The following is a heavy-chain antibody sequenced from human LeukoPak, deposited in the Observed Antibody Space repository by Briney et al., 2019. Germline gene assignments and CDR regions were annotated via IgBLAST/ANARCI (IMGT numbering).Heavy chain of an antibody. Sequence: GASVKVSCKASGYTFTSYGISWVRQAPGQGLEWMGWISAYNGNTNYAQKLQGRVTMTTDTSTSTAYMELRSLRSDDTAVYYCARTGYSGYGDYYYCGMDVWGQGTTVTVSS. J-gene: IGHJ6*02. V-gene: IGHV1-18*01. D-gene: IGHD5-12*01. CDR3: ARTGYSGYGDYYYCGMDV. CDR2: ISAYNGNT. CDR1: GYTFTSYG.